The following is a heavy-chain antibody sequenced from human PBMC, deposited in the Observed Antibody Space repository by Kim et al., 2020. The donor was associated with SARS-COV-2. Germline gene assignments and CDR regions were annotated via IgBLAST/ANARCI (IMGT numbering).Heavy chain of an antibody. D-gene: IGHD6-13*01. Sequence: GGSLRLSCEASGFTLSNYWMNWVRQGPEKGLVWVSRSNSDGSVTHYADSVKGRFTISRDNAKNTLFLQLNSLGVEDTAIYYCVRGSFKQGFHPWGQGTLVTVSS. CDR1: GFTLSNYW. CDR3: VRGSFKQGFHP. V-gene: IGHV3-74*01. CDR2: SNSDGSVT. J-gene: IGHJ5*02.